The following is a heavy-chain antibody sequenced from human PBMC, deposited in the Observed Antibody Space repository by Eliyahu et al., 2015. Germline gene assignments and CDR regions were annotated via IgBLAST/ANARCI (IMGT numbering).Heavy chain of an antibody. V-gene: IGHV4-38-2*01. J-gene: IGHJ4*02. Sequence: QVQLQESGPGLVKPSETLSLTCAVPGYSISSGYYWGWIRQPPGKGLEWIGSIYHSGSTYYNPSLKSRVTISVDTSKNQFSLKLSSVTAADTAVYYCARGDYVDYWGQGTLVTVSS. CDR3: ARGDYVDY. CDR1: GYSISSGYY. CDR2: IYHSGST.